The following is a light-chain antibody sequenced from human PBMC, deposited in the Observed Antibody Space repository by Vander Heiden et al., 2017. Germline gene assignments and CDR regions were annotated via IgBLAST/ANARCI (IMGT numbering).Light chain of an antibody. J-gene: IGLJ2*01. V-gene: IGLV1-44*01. CDR3: AAWDDSLNGPV. Sequence: QSVLTQPPSASGTPGQRVTISCSGSSSNIGSNAANWYQQLPGTAPKLLMYNNNQRPSGVPDRFSGYKSGTSASLAISGLQSEDEADYYCAAWDDSLNGPVFGGGTKLTVL. CDR1: SSNIGSNA. CDR2: NNN.